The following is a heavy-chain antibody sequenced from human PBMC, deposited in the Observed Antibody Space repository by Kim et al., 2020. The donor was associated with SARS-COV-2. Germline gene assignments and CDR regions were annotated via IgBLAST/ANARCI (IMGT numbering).Heavy chain of an antibody. Sequence: GGSLRLSCEGSGYTFSHYWMHWVRQAPGKGPVWVARISDDGSFTGYADSVKGRFTISRDNAKNSLYLQMDSLRDEDSAVYYFAHFGFVWLLSLWGQGTVVSVSS. CDR3: AHFGFVWLLSL. V-gene: IGHV3-74*01. CDR1: GYTFSHYW. J-gene: IGHJ4*02. CDR2: ISDDGSFT. D-gene: IGHD3-9*01.